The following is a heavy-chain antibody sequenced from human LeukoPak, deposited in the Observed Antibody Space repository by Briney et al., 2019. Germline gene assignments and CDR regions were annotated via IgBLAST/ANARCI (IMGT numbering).Heavy chain of an antibody. Sequence: PGGSLRLSCAASSFTFSSYWMHWVRQAPGKGPEWVSRLNIDGSTATYADSVKGRFTISRDNAKNTLYLQLNSLRAEDTAVYYCARGAKWQLLGGDTFDIWGQGTTVTVSP. D-gene: IGHD4-23*01. CDR2: LNIDGSTA. CDR1: SFTFSSYW. CDR3: ARGAKWQLLGGDTFDI. J-gene: IGHJ3*02. V-gene: IGHV3-74*01.